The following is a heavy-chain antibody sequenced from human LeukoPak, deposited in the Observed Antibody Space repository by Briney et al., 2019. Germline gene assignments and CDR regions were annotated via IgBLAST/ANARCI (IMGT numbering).Heavy chain of an antibody. CDR1: GGSPSSSNW. D-gene: IGHD6-19*01. CDR2: IYHSGGT. V-gene: IGHV4-4*02. Sequence: SESLSLTCAVSGGSPSSSNWWSWVRQPPGKGLEWIGEIYHSGGTNYNPSLKSRVTISVDKSQNQFSLKLSSVTAADTAVYYCARDSGAVAVIFDYWGQGTLVTVSS. J-gene: IGHJ4*02. CDR3: ARDSGAVAVIFDY.